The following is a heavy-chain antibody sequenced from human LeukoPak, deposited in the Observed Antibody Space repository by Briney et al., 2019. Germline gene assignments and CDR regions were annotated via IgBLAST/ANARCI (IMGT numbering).Heavy chain of an antibody. D-gene: IGHD3-10*01. V-gene: IGHV4-38-2*02. Sequence: SETLSLTCTVSGYSISSGYYWGWIRQPPGKGLEWIGSIYHSGSTYYNPSLKSRVTISVDTSKNQFSLKLSSVTAADTAVYYCARLVVRGVIDYWGQGTLVTVSS. J-gene: IGHJ4*02. CDR2: IYHSGST. CDR1: GYSISSGYY. CDR3: ARLVVRGVIDY.